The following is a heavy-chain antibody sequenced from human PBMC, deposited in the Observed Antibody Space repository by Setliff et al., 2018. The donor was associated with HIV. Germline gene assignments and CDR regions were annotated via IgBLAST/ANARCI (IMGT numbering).Heavy chain of an antibody. CDR2: IYHTGRT. CDR3: ARSVFYGVAATHFDF. J-gene: IGHJ4*02. Sequence: SETLSLTCTVSGDSISSGDHYWSWIRQHPGKGLEWIGYIYHTGRTYFNESLKSRVTISVDTSKNQFSLKLNSVTAADTAVYYCARSVFYGVAATHFDFWGQGTLVTVSS. V-gene: IGHV4-31*03. CDR1: GDSISSGDHY. D-gene: IGHD2-15*01.